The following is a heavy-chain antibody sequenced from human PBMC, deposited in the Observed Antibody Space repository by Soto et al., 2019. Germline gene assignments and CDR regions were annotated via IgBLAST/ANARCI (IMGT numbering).Heavy chain of an antibody. CDR1: GFIFEDFA. CDR3: AKDVGSYYYDTSAYLCDY. D-gene: IGHD3-22*01. J-gene: IGHJ4*02. Sequence: EVQLVESGGGLVQPGGSVRLSCVGSGFIFEDFAMNWVRQVPGKGLEWVSGISWNSATLAYADSVKGRFIVSRDNAKNILYLQMNSLRAEDAALYYCAKDVGSYYYDTSAYLCDYWGQGTLVTVSS. V-gene: IGHV3-9*01. CDR2: ISWNSATL.